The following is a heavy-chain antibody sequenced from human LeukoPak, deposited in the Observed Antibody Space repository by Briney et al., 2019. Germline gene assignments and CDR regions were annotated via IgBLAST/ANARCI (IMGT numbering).Heavy chain of an antibody. CDR1: GYTFSNYG. V-gene: IGHV1-18*01. D-gene: IGHD2-21*02. J-gene: IGHJ1*01. CDR3: AREISATYCGGDCYRAFQH. CDR2: ISSYNDNT. Sequence: ASVKVSCKASGYTFSNYGISWVRQAPGQGLEWMGWISSYNDNTNYAQKLQGRVTMTTDTSTSTAYMELRSLRSDDTAVYYCAREISATYCGGDCYRAFQHWGQGTLVTVSS.